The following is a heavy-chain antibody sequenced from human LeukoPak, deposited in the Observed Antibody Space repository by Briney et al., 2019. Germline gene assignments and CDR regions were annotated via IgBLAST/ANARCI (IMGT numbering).Heavy chain of an antibody. CDR1: GFIFSSYD. J-gene: IGHJ4*02. CDR3: VEDGGHCSTGSCRHFDE. D-gene: IGHD3-16*02. V-gene: IGHV3-30*02. Sequence: GGSLRLSCVASGFIFSSYDMHWVRQAPGKGLEWVTFIRYDGSNTNYVESVKGRFTISRDNSKNTLYLQMNSLRPEDTAIYYCVEDGGHCSTGSCRHFDEWGQGTLVTVSS. CDR2: IRYDGSNT.